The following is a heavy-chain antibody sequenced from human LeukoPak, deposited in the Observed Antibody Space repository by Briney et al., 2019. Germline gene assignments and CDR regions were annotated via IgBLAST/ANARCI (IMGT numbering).Heavy chain of an antibody. V-gene: IGHV3-23*01. CDR3: ARIPYPRISGGGPKGAFFDY. D-gene: IGHD2-15*01. J-gene: IGHJ4*02. Sequence: QSGGSLRLSCAASGFTFSSYAMSWVRQAPGKGLEWVSAISGSGGSTYYADSVKGRFTISRDNSKNTLYLQMNSLRAEDTAVYYCARIPYPRISGGGPKGAFFDYWGQGTLVTVSS. CDR1: GFTFSSYA. CDR2: ISGSGGST.